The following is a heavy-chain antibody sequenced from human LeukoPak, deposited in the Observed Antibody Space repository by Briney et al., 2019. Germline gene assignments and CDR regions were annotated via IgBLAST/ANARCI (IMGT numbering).Heavy chain of an antibody. CDR2: INHSGTT. CDR1: GGSFSGYY. D-gene: IGHD3-10*01. V-gene: IGHV4-34*01. CDR3: ARGETYYYGSGSYLVGY. J-gene: IGHJ4*02. Sequence: PSGALSRTGAVYGGSFSGYYWSWIRQPPGKGLEWIGEINHSGTTNYNPSLKSRVTISVDTSKNQFSLKLSSVTAADTAVYYCARGETYYYGSGSYLVGYWGQGTLVTVSS.